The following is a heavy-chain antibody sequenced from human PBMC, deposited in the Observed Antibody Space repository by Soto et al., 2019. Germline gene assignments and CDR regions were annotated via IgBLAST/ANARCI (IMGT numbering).Heavy chain of an antibody. Sequence: QVQLVESGGGVVQPGRSLRLSCAASGFSFTNCGMHWVRQAPGKGLEWVAAISSDGSDKYYSESVKGRFTISRDNSKNTLFLQMNNLRVEDTAVYYCVKGSEVARQELDYWGQGTLVTVSS. CDR1: GFSFTNCG. V-gene: IGHV3-30*18. CDR2: ISSDGSDK. J-gene: IGHJ4*02. CDR3: VKGSEVARQELDY. D-gene: IGHD2-15*01.